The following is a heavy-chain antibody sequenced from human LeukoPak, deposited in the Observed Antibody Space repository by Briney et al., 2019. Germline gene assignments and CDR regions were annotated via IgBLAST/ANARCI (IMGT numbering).Heavy chain of an antibody. J-gene: IGHJ4*02. V-gene: IGHV1-46*01. D-gene: IGHD1-20*01. CDR2: INPTGGST. CDR1: GYIFTSYY. CDR3: ARATSITGWIAL. Sequence: ASVKVSCKASGYIFTSYYMHWVRQAPGQGLEWMGMINPTGGSTTYAQRFQGRVTMTSDTSTTTVYMDLSSLESDDTAVYYCARATSITGWIALWGQGTLVTVSS.